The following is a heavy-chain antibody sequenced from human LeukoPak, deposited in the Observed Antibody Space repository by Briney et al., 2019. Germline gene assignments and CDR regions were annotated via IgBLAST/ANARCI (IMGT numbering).Heavy chain of an antibody. CDR2: IYHSGST. J-gene: IGHJ4*02. V-gene: IGHV4-59*01. Sequence: SETLSLTCAVYGGSFSAYYWSWIRQPPGKGLEWIGYIYHSGSTNYNPSLKSRVTISVDTSKNQFSLKLSSVTAADTAVYYCARGGGYASPIGYWGQGALVTVSS. CDR3: ARGGGYASPIGY. CDR1: GGSFSAYY. D-gene: IGHD5-12*01.